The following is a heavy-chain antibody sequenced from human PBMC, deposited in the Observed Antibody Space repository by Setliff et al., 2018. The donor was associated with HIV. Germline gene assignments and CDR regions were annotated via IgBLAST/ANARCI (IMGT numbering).Heavy chain of an antibody. Sequence: ASVKVSCKASGYSFTGYHVHWVRQAPGQGLEWMGRINPNSGGTNYAQKFQGRVTMTRDTSISTAYMELSRLTSDDTAVYFCARDSRWTTGYYYYYNYVDVWGKGTTVTVSS. CDR2: INPNSGGT. V-gene: IGHV1-2*06. CDR3: ARDSRWTTGYYYYYNYVDV. CDR1: GYSFTGYH. D-gene: IGHD1-1*01. J-gene: IGHJ6*03.